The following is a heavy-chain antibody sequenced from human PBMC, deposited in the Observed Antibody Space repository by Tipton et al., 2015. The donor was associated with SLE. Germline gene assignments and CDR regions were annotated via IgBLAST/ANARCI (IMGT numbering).Heavy chain of an antibody. CDR1: GGTFSSYA. J-gene: IGHJ3*02. CDR2: IIPIFGTA. V-gene: IGHV1-69*06. Sequence: QLVQSGAEVKKPGSSVKASCKASGGTFSSYAISWVRQAPGQGLEWMGGIIPIFGTANYAQKFQGRVTITADKSTSTAYMELSSLRSEDTAVYYCARVGAQWLVPAFDIWGQGTMVTVSS. D-gene: IGHD6-19*01. CDR3: ARVGAQWLVPAFDI.